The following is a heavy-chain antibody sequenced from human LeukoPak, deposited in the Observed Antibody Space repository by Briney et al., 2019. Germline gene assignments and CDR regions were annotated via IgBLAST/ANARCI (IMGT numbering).Heavy chain of an antibody. CDR2: ISAYNGNT. CDR3: ARVMYYYDSSGLFDY. J-gene: IGHJ4*02. CDR1: GGTFSSYA. Sequence: ASVKVSCKASGGTFSSYAISWVRQAPGQGLEWMGWISAYNGNTNYAQKLQGRVTMTTDTSTSTAYMELRSLRSDDTAVYYCARVMYYYDSSGLFDYWGQGTLVTVSS. D-gene: IGHD3-22*01. V-gene: IGHV1-18*01.